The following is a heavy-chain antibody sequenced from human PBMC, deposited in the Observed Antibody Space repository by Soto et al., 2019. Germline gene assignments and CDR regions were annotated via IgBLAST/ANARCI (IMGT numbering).Heavy chain of an antibody. J-gene: IGHJ1*01. CDR3: ARGICSGGSCPFQH. V-gene: IGHV3-48*04. Sequence: GGSLRLSCAASGFTFSTYNMDWVRQAPGKGLEWVSHISSDDSTIYYADSVKGRFTISRDNAKNTLYLQMNSLRAEDTAVYYCARGICSGGSCPFQHWGQGTLVTVSS. D-gene: IGHD2-15*01. CDR2: ISSDDSTI. CDR1: GFTFSTYN.